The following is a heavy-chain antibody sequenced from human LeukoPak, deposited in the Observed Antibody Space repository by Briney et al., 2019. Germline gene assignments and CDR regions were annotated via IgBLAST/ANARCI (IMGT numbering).Heavy chain of an antibody. Sequence: PSETLSLTFTVSGGSIISYYWSWLRQPPGKGLEWIGYIYYSGSTNYNPSLKSRVTISVDTSKNQFSLKLSSVTAADTAVYYCARDPNPSGWYSGAFDIWGQGTMVTVSS. CDR3: ARDPNPSGWYSGAFDI. J-gene: IGHJ3*02. CDR2: IYYSGST. V-gene: IGHV4-59*01. CDR1: GGSIISYY. D-gene: IGHD6-19*01.